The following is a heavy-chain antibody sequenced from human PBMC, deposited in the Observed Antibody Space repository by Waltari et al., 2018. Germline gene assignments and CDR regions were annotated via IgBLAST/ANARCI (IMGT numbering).Heavy chain of an antibody. D-gene: IGHD5-12*01. V-gene: IGHV4-34*01. CDR2: INHSGST. CDR1: GGSFSGYY. CDR3: AREGRRDGYMTDY. J-gene: IGHJ4*02. Sequence: QVQLQQWGAGLLKPSETLSLTCAVYGGSFSGYYWSWIRQPPGKGLEWVGEINHSGSTNYSPSLKSRVPISVDASRNQFSLKLSSVTAADTAVYYCAREGRRDGYMTDYWGQGTLVTVSS.